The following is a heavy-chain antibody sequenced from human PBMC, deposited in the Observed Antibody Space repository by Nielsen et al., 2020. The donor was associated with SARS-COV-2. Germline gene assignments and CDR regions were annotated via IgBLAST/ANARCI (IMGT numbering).Heavy chain of an antibody. D-gene: IGHD3-10*01. J-gene: IGHJ4*02. CDR2: ISSSGSTI. Sequence: GESLKISCAASGFTFSSYEMNWVRQAPGKGLEWVSYISSSGSTIYYADSVKGRFTISRDNAKNSLYLQMNSLRAEDTAVYYCARVDYSYGSGISDYWGQGTLVTVSS. CDR1: GFTFSSYE. CDR3: ARVDYSYGSGISDY. V-gene: IGHV3-48*03.